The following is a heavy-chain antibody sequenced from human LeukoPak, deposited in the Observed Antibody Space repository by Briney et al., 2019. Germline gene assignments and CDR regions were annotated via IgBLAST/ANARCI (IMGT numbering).Heavy chain of an antibody. CDR3: ARVNWTIDY. D-gene: IGHD1-20*01. V-gene: IGHV4-34*01. Sequence: SETLSLTCAVYGGSFSGYYWSWIRQPPGKGLEWIGEINHSGSTNYNPSLKSRVTMSVDTSKNQFSLKLSSVTAADTAVYYCARVNWTIDYWGQGTLVTVSS. CDR2: INHSGST. CDR1: GGSFSGYY. J-gene: IGHJ4*02.